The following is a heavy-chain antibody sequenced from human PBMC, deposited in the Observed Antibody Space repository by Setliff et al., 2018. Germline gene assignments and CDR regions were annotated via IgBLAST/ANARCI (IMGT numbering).Heavy chain of an antibody. J-gene: IGHJ4*02. Sequence: ASVKVSCKASGYTFIGYYMHWVRQAPGQGLEWMGWINPNSGGTNYAQKFQGWVTMTRDTSISTAYMELSRLRSDDTAVYYCARGRDFWSGYLVYWGQGTLVTV. CDR3: ARGRDFWSGYLVY. CDR2: INPNSGGT. D-gene: IGHD3-3*01. V-gene: IGHV1-2*04. CDR1: GYTFIGYY.